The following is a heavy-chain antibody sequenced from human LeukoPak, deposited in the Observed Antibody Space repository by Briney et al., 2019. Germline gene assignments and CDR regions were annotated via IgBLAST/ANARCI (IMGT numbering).Heavy chain of an antibody. Sequence: ASVKVSCKASGYTFSNYGISWARQAPGQGLEWVGWIRGDNGNTNYAQKLQGRVTMTTDTSTSTAYMELRSLGSDETAVYYCARVDLLTGYYFFDYWGQGTLVTVSS. CDR2: IRGDNGNT. J-gene: IGHJ4*02. D-gene: IGHD3-9*01. V-gene: IGHV1-18*01. CDR3: ARVDLLTGYYFFDY. CDR1: GYTFSNYG.